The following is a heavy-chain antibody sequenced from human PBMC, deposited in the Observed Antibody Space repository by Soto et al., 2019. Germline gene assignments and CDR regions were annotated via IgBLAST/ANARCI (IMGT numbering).Heavy chain of an antibody. V-gene: IGHV3-23*01. CDR3: AKSLNINGQNWFDH. J-gene: IGHJ5*02. Sequence: EVQLLESGGGLVQPGGSLRLSCASSGLRFSSSAMNWVRQAPGKGLEWVSIISDSGGRTHYADSVKGRLTISRDNSKNTLYLQMNRLRAEDTAVYYCAKSLNINGQNWFDHWGQGTLVTVSS. CDR2: ISDSGGRT. CDR1: GLRFSSSA.